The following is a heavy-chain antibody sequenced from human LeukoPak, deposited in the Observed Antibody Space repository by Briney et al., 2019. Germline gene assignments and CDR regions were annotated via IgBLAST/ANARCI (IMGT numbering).Heavy chain of an antibody. Sequence: GWSLTLSCAGSGLSFSRYTMHWVRQAPGKGLDWVSAISGSGGNTYYADSVKGRFTISRDNSKNTLYLQMNSLRAEDTAVYYCAKDQYGGNPQYYFDYWGQGTLVTVSS. V-gene: IGHV3-23*01. D-gene: IGHD4-23*01. CDR2: ISGSGGNT. J-gene: IGHJ4*02. CDR3: AKDQYGGNPQYYFDY. CDR1: GLSFSRYT.